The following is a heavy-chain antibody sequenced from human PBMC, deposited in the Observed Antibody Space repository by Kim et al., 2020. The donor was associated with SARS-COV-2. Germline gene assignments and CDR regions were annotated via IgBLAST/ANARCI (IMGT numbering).Heavy chain of an antibody. V-gene: IGHV3-30*07. J-gene: IGHJ6*02. Sequence: DSVKGRFTISRDNSKNTLYLQMSSLRAEDTAVYYCARDFQNPADQYGMDVWGHGTTVTVSS. CDR3: ARDFQNPADQYGMDV. D-gene: IGHD6-25*01.